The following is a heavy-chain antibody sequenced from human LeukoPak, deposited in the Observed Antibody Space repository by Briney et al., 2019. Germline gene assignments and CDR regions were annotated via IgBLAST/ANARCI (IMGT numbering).Heavy chain of an antibody. CDR1: GYTFSSFG. CDR2: MNPNSGNT. J-gene: IGHJ4*02. V-gene: IGHV1-8*02. Sequence: ASVKVSCKASGYTFSSFGISWVRQAPGQGLEWMGWMNPNSGNTGYAQKFQGRVTMTRNTSISTAYMELSSLRSEDTAVYYCARGGEHLDYWGQGTLVTVSS. CDR3: ARGGEHLDY. D-gene: IGHD1/OR15-1a*01.